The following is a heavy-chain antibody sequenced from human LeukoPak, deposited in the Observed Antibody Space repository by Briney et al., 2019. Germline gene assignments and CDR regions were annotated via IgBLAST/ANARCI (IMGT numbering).Heavy chain of an antibody. Sequence: PGGSLRLSCAASGFTVSNSYMSWVRQAPGKGLEWVSIIYGGGTTYYADSVKGRFTISRDSSKNTLYLQMNSLRAEDTAVYYCARAPGWGNFDYWGQGTLVTASS. CDR1: GFTVSNSY. J-gene: IGHJ4*02. CDR3: ARAPGWGNFDY. V-gene: IGHV3-53*01. CDR2: IYGGGTT. D-gene: IGHD6-19*01.